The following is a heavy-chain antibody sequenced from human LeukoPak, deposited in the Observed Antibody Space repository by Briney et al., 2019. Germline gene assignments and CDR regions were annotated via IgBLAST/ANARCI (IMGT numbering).Heavy chain of an antibody. CDR3: ARHGAKDGTGYYPGWLQH. J-gene: IGHJ1*01. D-gene: IGHD3-22*01. V-gene: IGHV3-48*03. CDR1: GFTFSSYE. Sequence: GGSLRLSCAASGFTFSSYEMNWVRQAPGKGLEWVSYISSSGTTIYYADSVKGRFTISRDNAKNSLYLQMNSLRAEDTAVYFCARHGAKDGTGYYPGWLQHWGQGTLVIVSS. CDR2: ISSSGTTI.